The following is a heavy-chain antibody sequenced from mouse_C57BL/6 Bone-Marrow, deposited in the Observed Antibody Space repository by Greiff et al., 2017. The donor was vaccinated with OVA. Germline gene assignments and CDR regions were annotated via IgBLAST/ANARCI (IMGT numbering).Heavy chain of an antibody. Sequence: EVKLMESGGGLVQPGGSLKLSCAASGIDFSRYWMSWVRRAPGKGLEWIGEINPDSSTINYAPSLKDKFIISRDNAKNTLYLQMIKVRSEDTALYYCARGDNDGYFDVWGTGTTVTVSS. CDR2: INPDSSTI. J-gene: IGHJ1*03. D-gene: IGHD2-4*01. V-gene: IGHV4-1*01. CDR1: GIDFSRYW. CDR3: ARGDNDGYFDV.